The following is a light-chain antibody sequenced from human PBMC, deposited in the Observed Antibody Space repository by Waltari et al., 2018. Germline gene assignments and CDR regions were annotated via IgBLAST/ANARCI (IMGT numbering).Light chain of an antibody. CDR3: QQLSDYPRT. CDR2: AAS. V-gene: IGKV1-9*01. J-gene: IGKJ1*01. CDR1: QGINNF. Sequence: DIQLTQSPSFLSASVDDRVTITCPASQGINNFLACYQQRPGKAPKFLIYAASPLQSGVPSRFSGSGSGTEFTLTISSLQPEDFATYYCQQLSDYPRTFGQGTKVEIK.